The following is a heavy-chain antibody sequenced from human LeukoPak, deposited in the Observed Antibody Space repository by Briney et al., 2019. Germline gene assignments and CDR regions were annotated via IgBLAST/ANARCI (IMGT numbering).Heavy chain of an antibody. J-gene: IGHJ4*02. CDR1: GLTFRNYG. V-gene: IGHV3-33*01. Sequence: GGSLILSCAASGLTFRNYGMHWVRQAPGKGLEWVAVIWYDGSNKYYADSVKGRFTISRDNSKDTLYLQMNSLRAEDTAVYYCATDRNSGKYYDYWGQGTLVTVSS. CDR2: IWYDGSNK. CDR3: ATDRNSGKYYDY. D-gene: IGHD1-26*01.